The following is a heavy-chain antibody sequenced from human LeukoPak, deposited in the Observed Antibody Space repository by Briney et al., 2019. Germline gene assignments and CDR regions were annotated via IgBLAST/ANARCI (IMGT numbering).Heavy chain of an antibody. CDR3: ARVAVVTAAGAFDI. CDR1: GYTFTGYY. D-gene: IGHD2-21*02. Sequence: ASVKVSCKASGYTFTGYYMHWVRQAPGQGLEWMGWISAYNGNTNYAQKLQGRVTMTTDTSTSTAYMELRSLRSDDTAVYYCARVAVVTAAGAFDIWGQGTMVTVSS. CDR2: ISAYNGNT. V-gene: IGHV1-18*04. J-gene: IGHJ3*02.